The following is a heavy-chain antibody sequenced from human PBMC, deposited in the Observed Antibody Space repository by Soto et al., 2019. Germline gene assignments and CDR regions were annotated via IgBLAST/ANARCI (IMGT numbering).Heavy chain of an antibody. CDR2: INHSGST. D-gene: IGHD6-19*01. Sequence: QVQLQQWGAGLLKPSETLSLTCAVYGGSFSGYYWSWIRQPPGKGLEWIGEINHSGSTNYNPSLKRRVTISVDTSKNQFSLKLSYVTAADTAVYYCARGAAQAVAGTVGFDYWGQGTLVTVSS. J-gene: IGHJ4*02. V-gene: IGHV4-34*01. CDR1: GGSFSGYY. CDR3: ARGAAQAVAGTVGFDY.